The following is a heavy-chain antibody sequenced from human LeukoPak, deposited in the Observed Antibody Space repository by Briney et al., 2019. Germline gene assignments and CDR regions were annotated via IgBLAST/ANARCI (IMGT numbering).Heavy chain of an antibody. CDR1: GFTFSNYA. CDR3: AKMGVASGSEAALGAPVDSGADY. D-gene: IGHD3-10*01. J-gene: IGHJ4*02. Sequence: GGSLRLSCAASGFTFSNYAMSWVRQAPGKGLAGVSAISGSGGSTFYEDSVKDRFPISRDNSKNTLYLQMNSLRAEDTALYYCAKMGVASGSEAALGAPVDSGADYWGQGTLVTVSS. V-gene: IGHV3-23*01. CDR2: ISGSGGST.